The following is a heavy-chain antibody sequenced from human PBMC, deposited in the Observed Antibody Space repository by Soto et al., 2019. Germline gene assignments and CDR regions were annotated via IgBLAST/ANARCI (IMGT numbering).Heavy chain of an antibody. CDR3: AHIPNRGYYDSSGYYLAEYFQH. Sequence: SGPTLVNPTQTLTLTCTFSGFSLTTSGMCVSWIRQPPGKALEWLARIDWDGDKYYSTSLKTRLTISKDTSKSQVVLTMTNMDPVDTATYYCAHIPNRGYYDSSGYYLAEYFQHWGQGTLVTVSS. CDR2: IDWDGDK. D-gene: IGHD3-22*01. CDR1: GFSLTTSGMC. V-gene: IGHV2-70*12. J-gene: IGHJ1*01.